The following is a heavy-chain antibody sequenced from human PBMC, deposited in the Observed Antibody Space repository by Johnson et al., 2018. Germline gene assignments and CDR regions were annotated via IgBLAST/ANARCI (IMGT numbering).Heavy chain of an antibody. J-gene: IGHJ3*02. V-gene: IGHV3-30*03. D-gene: IGHD3-22*01. CDR2: ISNDASVK. CDR1: GFTFSSSI. Sequence: QVQLQESGPGLVKPSETLSLTCTVSGFTFSSSIMHWVRQAPGKGLEWVAVISNDASVKMYADSEKGRFTISRDTSKNTLYLQMNSLRPEDTAVYFCAREGDSRGRAGVFDIWGPGTIVTVSS. CDR3: AREGDSRGRAGVFDI.